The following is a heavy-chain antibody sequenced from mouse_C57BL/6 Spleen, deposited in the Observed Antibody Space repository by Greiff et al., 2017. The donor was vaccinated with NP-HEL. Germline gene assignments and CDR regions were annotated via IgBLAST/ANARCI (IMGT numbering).Heavy chain of an antibody. J-gene: IGHJ1*03. CDR1: GYSITSGYY. CDR2: ISYDGST. D-gene: IGHD2-2*01. V-gene: IGHV3-6*01. CDR3: AREGYQYWYFDV. Sequence: EVHLVESGPGLVKPSQSLSLTCSVTGYSITSGYYWNWIRQFPGNKLEWMGFISYDGSTNYNPTLKNRISITRDTSKNQFFLKLNSVTTEDTATYYGAREGYQYWYFDVWGTGTTVTVSS.